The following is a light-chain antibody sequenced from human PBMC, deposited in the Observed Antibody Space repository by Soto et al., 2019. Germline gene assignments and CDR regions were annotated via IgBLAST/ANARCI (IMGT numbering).Light chain of an antibody. J-gene: IGLJ1*01. CDR1: SSVVVSYNL. CDR3: CSYAGSSTYV. V-gene: IGLV2-23*01. CDR2: EGS. Sequence: QSVLTQPASVSGSPGQSITISCTGTSSVVVSYNLVSWYQQHPGKAPKLMIYEGSKRPSGVSNRFSGSKSGNTASLTISGLQAEDEADYYCCSYAGSSTYVFGTGTKVTVL.